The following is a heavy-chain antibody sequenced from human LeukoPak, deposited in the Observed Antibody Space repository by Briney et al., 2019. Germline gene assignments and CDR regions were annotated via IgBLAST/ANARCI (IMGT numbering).Heavy chain of an antibody. CDR3: ARRAAAYSRNWFDP. CDR1: GGSFSGYY. V-gene: IGHV4-34*01. CDR2: INHSGST. D-gene: IGHD6-13*01. J-gene: IGHJ5*02. Sequence: SETLSLTCAVYGGSFSGYYWSWLRQPPGKGLEWIGEINHSGSTNYDPSLKSRVTISVDTSKNQFSLKLSSVTAADTAVYYCARRAAAYSRNWFDPWGQGTLVTVSS.